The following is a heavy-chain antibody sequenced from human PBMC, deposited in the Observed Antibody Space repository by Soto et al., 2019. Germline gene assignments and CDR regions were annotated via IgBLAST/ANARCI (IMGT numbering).Heavy chain of an antibody. J-gene: IGHJ3*02. V-gene: IGHV3-15*01. D-gene: IGHD3-10*01. CDR2: IKSKIDRGTI. CDR1: EFTSSTAG. CDR3: TTDAIFWSSAFDI. Sequence: GGSLRLLSAAAEFTSSTAGMTWIRQAPKKGLEWVGRIKSKIDRGTIDYAAPVKGRFTISRDDSKNTLFLQMNSLKSDDIAVYYCTTDAIFWSSAFDIWGQGTMVTVSS.